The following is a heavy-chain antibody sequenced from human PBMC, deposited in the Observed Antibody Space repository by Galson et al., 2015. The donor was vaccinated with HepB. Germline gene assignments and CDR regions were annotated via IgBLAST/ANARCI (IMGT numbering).Heavy chain of an antibody. CDR3: ARSRNYYDSSGYLEDFDY. J-gene: IGHJ4*02. V-gene: IGHV1-8*01. CDR2: MNPNSGNT. Sequence: SVKVSCKASGYTFTRYDINWVRQATGQGLEWMGWMNPNSGNTGYAQKFQGRVTMTRNTSISTAYMELSSLRSEDTAVYYCARSRNYYDSSGYLEDFDYWGQGTLVTVSS. D-gene: IGHD3-22*01. CDR1: GYTFTRYD.